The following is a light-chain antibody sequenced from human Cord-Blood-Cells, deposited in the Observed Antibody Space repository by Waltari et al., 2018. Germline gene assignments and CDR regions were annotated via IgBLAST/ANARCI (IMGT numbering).Light chain of an antibody. CDR3: SSYTSSSTWV. CDR2: DVS. Sequence: QSALTQPASVSGSPGQSITISCTGTSSDVGGYNYVSWYQQHPGKAPKLMIYDVSKRPSGVSNRFSGSKSGHTASLTISGHQAEDEADYYCSSYTSSSTWVFGGGTKLTVL. CDR1: SSDVGGYNY. V-gene: IGLV2-14*01. J-gene: IGLJ3*02.